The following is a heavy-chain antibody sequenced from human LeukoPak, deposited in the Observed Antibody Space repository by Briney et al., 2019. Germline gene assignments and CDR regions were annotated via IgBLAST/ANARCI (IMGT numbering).Heavy chain of an antibody. Sequence: GGSLRLSCAATGFTFKAYWMSWVHQAPGKGPEWVANINKEGNEEHFVDSVKGRFTVSRDNAKNSLFLQMNSLRVEDTAVYYCATYDNWVAGDVWGQGTTVPVSS. CDR1: GFTFKAYW. D-gene: IGHD1-1*01. CDR2: INKEGNEE. J-gene: IGHJ6*02. V-gene: IGHV3-7*01. CDR3: ATYDNWVAGDV.